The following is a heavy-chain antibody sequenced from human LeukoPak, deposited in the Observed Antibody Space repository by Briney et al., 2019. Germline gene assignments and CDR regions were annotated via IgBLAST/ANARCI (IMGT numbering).Heavy chain of an antibody. Sequence: SETLSLTCTVSGGSSSSYYWSWIRQPPGKGLEWIGYIYYSGTTNYNPSLKSRVTISVDTSKNQFSLKLSSVTAADTAVYYCARQPYSSGWIDYWGQGTLVTVSS. CDR3: ARQPYSSGWIDY. D-gene: IGHD6-19*01. V-gene: IGHV4-59*01. J-gene: IGHJ4*02. CDR1: GGSSSSYY. CDR2: IYYSGTT.